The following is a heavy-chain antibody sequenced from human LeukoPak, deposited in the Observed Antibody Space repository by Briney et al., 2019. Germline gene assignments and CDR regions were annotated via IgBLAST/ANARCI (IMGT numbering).Heavy chain of an antibody. CDR3: ARQRLTAMVTRYFDY. V-gene: IGHV4-39*01. CDR1: GGSIGSSSYY. D-gene: IGHD5-18*01. CDR2: IYYSGST. Sequence: SETLSLTCTVSGGSIGSSSYYWGWMRQPPGKGLEWIGSIYYSGSTYYNPSLKSRVTISVDTSKNQFSLKLSSVTAADTAVYYCARQRLTAMVTRYFDYWGQGTLVTVSS. J-gene: IGHJ4*02.